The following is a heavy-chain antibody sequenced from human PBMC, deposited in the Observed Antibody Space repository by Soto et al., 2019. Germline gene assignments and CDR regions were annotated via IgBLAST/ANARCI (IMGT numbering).Heavy chain of an antibody. CDR1: GFTFDDYA. CDR2: ISGNSGSI. V-gene: IGHV3-9*01. Sequence: EVQLVESGGGLVQPGRSLRLSCAASGFTFDDYAMHWVWQAPGKGLEWVSGISGNSGSIGYADAVKGRFTISRDNAKNSLYLQMNSLRAEDTALYYCAKDMGYGDYYYYGMDVWGQGTTVTVSS. J-gene: IGHJ6*02. D-gene: IGHD4-17*01. CDR3: AKDMGYGDYYYYGMDV.